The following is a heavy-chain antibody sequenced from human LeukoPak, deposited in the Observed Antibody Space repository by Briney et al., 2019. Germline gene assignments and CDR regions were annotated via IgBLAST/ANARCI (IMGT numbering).Heavy chain of an antibody. CDR3: ATHRVVASAGWFDP. Sequence: SETLSLTCTVSGDSMSSYHWSWLRRLPGKGLEWIGYVIYSGRTNYNPSLKSRVIISVDKSKNQFSLKVNSVTAADTAVYYCATHRVVASAGWFDPWGQGTLVTVSS. D-gene: IGHD2-2*01. V-gene: IGHV4-59*08. J-gene: IGHJ5*02. CDR2: VIYSGRT. CDR1: GDSMSSYH.